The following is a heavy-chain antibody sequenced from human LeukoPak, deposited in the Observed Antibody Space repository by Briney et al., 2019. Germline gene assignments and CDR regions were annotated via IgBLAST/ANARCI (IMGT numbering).Heavy chain of an antibody. J-gene: IGHJ6*03. D-gene: IGHD2-8*01. CDR3: ARLAYCSNDVCYSNYYYSMDV. CDR1: GYTFSSYW. V-gene: IGHV5-51*01. Sequence: GESLKISCKRSGYTFSSYWIGWVRQMPGKSLEWMGIIYPDDSDTRYSPSFQGQVTISADKSISTAYLQWSSLKASDTAMYYCARLAYCSNDVCYSNYYYSMDVWGKGTTVTVSS. CDR2: IYPDDSDT.